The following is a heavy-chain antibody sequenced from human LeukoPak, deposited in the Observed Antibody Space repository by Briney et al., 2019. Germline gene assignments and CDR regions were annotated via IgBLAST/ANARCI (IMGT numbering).Heavy chain of an antibody. CDR2: ISGSGGST. Sequence: GGSLRLSCEASEFMFSSYAMSWVRQAPGRGLEWVSAISGSGGSTYYADSVKGRFTISRDNSKNTLYLQMNSLRAEDTAVYYCAKALAVAGTYYYYYMDVWGKGTTVTVSS. J-gene: IGHJ6*03. CDR1: EFMFSSYA. V-gene: IGHV3-23*01. CDR3: AKALAVAGTYYYYYMDV. D-gene: IGHD6-19*01.